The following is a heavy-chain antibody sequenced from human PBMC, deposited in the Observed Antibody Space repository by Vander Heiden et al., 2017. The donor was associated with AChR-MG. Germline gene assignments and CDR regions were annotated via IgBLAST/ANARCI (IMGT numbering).Heavy chain of an antibody. Sequence: QVQLVQSGAEVKKPGASVKVSCTVSGYTLTELSMHWVRQAPGKGLEWMGGFDPEDGETIYAQKFQGRVTMTEDTSTDTAYMELSSLRSEDTAVYYCATDRLYCSGGSCYSEYNWFDPWGQGTLVTVSS. J-gene: IGHJ5*02. V-gene: IGHV1-24*01. CDR3: ATDRLYCSGGSCYSEYNWFDP. CDR2: FDPEDGET. CDR1: GYTLTELS. D-gene: IGHD2-15*01.